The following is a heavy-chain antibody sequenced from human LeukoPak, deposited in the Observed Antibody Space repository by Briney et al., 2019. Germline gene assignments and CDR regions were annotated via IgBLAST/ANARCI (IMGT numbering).Heavy chain of an antibody. CDR3: ARGNIVVVPAAITNWFDP. D-gene: IGHD2-2*01. J-gene: IGHJ5*02. CDR1: GGSISSSNYY. CDR2: INHSGST. V-gene: IGHV4-39*07. Sequence: SETLSLTCTVSGGSISSSNYYWGWIRQPPGKGLEWIGEINHSGSTNYNPSLKSRVTISVDTSKNQFSLKLSSVTAADTAVYYCARGNIVVVPAAITNWFDPWGQGTLVTVSS.